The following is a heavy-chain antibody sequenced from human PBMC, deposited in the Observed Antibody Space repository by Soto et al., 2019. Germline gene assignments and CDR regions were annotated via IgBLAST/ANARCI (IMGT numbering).Heavy chain of an antibody. CDR2: INPGYPAGRST. J-gene: IGHJ6*02. CDR1: GYTLTTFF. Sequence: QVQLVQSGAEVKKPGASVKVSCKASGYTLTTFFMHWVRQAPGQGLEWMGVINPGYPAGRSTTYDRKFQGKVPRTTDTSTSTVYMKRSRLRFDAPAVYTCAREAIVAGATTGMEVWAKGPRSPSR. CDR3: AREAIVAGATTGMEV. V-gene: IGHV1-46*01. D-gene: IGHD1-26*01.